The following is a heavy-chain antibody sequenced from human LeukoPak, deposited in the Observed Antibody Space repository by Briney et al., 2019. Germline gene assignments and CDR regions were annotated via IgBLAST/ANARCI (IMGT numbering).Heavy chain of an antibody. D-gene: IGHD1-14*01. Sequence: ASVKVSCKASGYTFTSYGISWVRQAPGQGLEWMGWISAYNGNTNYAQKLQGRVTMTTDTSTSTAYMELRSLRSDDTAVYCCARDRRVRSLPEPDYWGQGTLVTVSS. CDR1: GYTFTSYG. J-gene: IGHJ4*02. CDR3: ARDRRVRSLPEPDY. V-gene: IGHV1-18*01. CDR2: ISAYNGNT.